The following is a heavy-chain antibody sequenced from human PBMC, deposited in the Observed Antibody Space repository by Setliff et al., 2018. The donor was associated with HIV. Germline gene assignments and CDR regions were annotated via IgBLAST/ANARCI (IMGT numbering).Heavy chain of an antibody. CDR1: GGSITRTPYY. CDR2: IHHSGTA. CDR3: ARGGPAVAYAVDV. V-gene: IGHV4-39*02. Sequence: SETLSLTCTVSGGSITRTPYYWGWIRQPPGKGLEWIGSIHHSGTAYDNPSLKGRVTISLDMSQNQFSLKVNSVTAADTAIYYCARGGPAVAYAVDVWGQGTTVTVSS. D-gene: IGHD5-12*01. J-gene: IGHJ6*02.